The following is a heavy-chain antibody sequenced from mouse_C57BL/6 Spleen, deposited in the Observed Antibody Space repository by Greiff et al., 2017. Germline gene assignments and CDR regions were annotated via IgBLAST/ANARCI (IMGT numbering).Heavy chain of an antibody. CDR1: GYAFSSSW. CDR3: ARGEGYFDV. V-gene: IGHV1-82*01. Sequence: QVQLQQSGPELVKPGASVKISCKASGYAFSSSWMNWVKQRPGKGLEWIGRIYPGDGDTNYNGKFKGKATLTADKSSSTAYMQLSSLTSEDSAVYFCARGEGYFDVWGTGTTVTVSS. CDR2: IYPGDGDT. J-gene: IGHJ1*03.